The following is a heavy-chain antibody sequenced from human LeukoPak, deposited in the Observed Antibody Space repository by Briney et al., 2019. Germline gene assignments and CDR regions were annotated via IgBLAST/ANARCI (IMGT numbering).Heavy chain of an antibody. D-gene: IGHD6-19*01. CDR1: GGSFSGYY. J-gene: IGHJ4*02. V-gene: IGHV4-34*01. Sequence: KPSETLSLTCAVYGGSFSGYYWSWIRQPPGKGLEWIGEINHSGSTNYNPSLKSRATISVDTSKNQFSLKLSSVTAADTAVYYCARGYSSGWYNYWGQGTLVTVSS. CDR3: ARGYSSGWYNY. CDR2: INHSGST.